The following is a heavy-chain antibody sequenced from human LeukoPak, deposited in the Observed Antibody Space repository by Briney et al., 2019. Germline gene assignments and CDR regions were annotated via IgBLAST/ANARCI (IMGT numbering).Heavy chain of an antibody. V-gene: IGHV3-74*01. D-gene: IGHD6-13*01. Sequence: PGGSLRLSCAASGFTFSSYWMHWVRQAPGKGLVWVSRINSDGSSTSYADSVKGRFTISRDNAKNTLYLQMNSLRAEDTAVYYCARGGACLYSSSCGLGRVGMDVWGQGTTVTVSS. CDR3: ARGGACLYSSSCGLGRVGMDV. J-gene: IGHJ6*02. CDR1: GFTFSSYW. CDR2: INSDGSST.